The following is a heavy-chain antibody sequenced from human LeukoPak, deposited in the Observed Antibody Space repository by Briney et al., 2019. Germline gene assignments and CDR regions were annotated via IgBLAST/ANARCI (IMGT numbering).Heavy chain of an antibody. CDR2: IYNTEST. D-gene: IGHD6-13*01. J-gene: IGHJ4*01. CDR3: ARLSSWYQIFDY. CDR1: GGFLSSLF. V-gene: IGHV4-4*09. Sequence: SETLSLPRTVSGGFLSSLFWVWIRGPPGRGREWIGYIYNTESTNYNPSLKSRITISIDTSKNQFSLKLSSVTAADTAVDYCARLSSWYQIFDYWGHGTLVTVSS.